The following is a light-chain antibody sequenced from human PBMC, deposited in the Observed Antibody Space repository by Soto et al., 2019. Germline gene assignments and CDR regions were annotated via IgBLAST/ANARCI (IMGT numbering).Light chain of an antibody. CDR1: QTINSK. CDR3: QQYEAYFRYT. Sequence: DIQMTQSPSTLSASVGDRVTITCRASQTINSKLAWYQKKPGQAPKLLIFDGYNLVSGDPSRFSGSGSGTEFTLSISSLQPDEFATYYCQQYEAYFRYTFGQGTKLDIK. V-gene: IGKV1-5*01. J-gene: IGKJ2*01. CDR2: DGY.